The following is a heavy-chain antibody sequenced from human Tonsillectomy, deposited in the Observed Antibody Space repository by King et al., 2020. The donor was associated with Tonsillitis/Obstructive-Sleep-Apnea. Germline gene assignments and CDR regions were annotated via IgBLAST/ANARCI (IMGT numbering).Heavy chain of an antibody. CDR1: GFTFSSYG. Sequence: VQLVQSGGGVVQPGRSLRLSCAASGFTFSSYGMHWVRQAPGKGLEWVAVIWYDGSNKYYADSVKGRFXISXDNSKNTLYLQMNSLRAEDTAVYYCARDXXWNYALDYWGQXTXVTVSS. CDR2: IWYDGSNK. CDR3: ARDXXWNYALDY. V-gene: IGHV3-33*01. J-gene: IGHJ4*02. D-gene: IGHD1-7*01.